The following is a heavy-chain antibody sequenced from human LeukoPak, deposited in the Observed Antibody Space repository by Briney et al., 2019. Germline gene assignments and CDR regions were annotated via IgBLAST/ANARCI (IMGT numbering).Heavy chain of an antibody. CDR2: ISSSSSTI. D-gene: IGHD3-16*01. Sequence: GGTLRLSYAASGFTFTHYGMNWVRQAPGKGLEWVSYISSSSSTIYYADSVKGRFTISRDNAKNSLYLQMNSLRAEDTAVYYCARGGRGVWGSLDYWGQGTLVTVSS. J-gene: IGHJ4*02. CDR3: ARGGRGVWGSLDY. CDR1: GFTFTHYG. V-gene: IGHV3-48*01.